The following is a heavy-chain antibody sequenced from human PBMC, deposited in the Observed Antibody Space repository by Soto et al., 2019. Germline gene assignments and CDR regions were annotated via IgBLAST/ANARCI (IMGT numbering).Heavy chain of an antibody. J-gene: IGHJ6*02. Sequence: SETLSLTCTVSGGSISSYYWSWIRQPPGKGLEWIGYIYYSGSTNYNPSLKSRVTISVDTSKNQFSLKLSSVTAADTAVYYCARLFGGHSSSYYYYGMDVWGQGTTVTVSS. CDR2: IYYSGST. V-gene: IGHV4-59*01. CDR3: ARLFGGHSSSYYYYGMDV. CDR1: GGSISSYY. D-gene: IGHD6-6*01.